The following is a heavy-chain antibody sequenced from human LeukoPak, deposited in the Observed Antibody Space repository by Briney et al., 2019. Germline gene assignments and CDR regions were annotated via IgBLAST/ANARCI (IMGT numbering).Heavy chain of an antibody. Sequence: ASVKVSCKASGYTFTSYGISWVRQAPGQGLEWMGWISAYNGNTNYAQKLQGRVTMTTDTSTSTAYMELRSLRSDDTAVYYCARDKWSYYYDSSGYYYVLDWFDPWGQGTLVTVSS. J-gene: IGHJ5*02. CDR3: ARDKWSYYYDSSGYYYVLDWFDP. D-gene: IGHD3-22*01. V-gene: IGHV1-18*01. CDR1: GYTFTSYG. CDR2: ISAYNGNT.